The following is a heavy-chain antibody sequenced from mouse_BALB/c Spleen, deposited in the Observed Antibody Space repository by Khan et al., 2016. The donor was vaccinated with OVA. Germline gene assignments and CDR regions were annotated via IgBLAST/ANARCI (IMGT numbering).Heavy chain of an antibody. J-gene: IGHJ3*01. D-gene: IGHD1-1*01. CDR2: TNTYTGEP. Sequence: QIQLVQSGPELKKPGETVKISCKASGYIFTNYGMNWVKRAPGKGLKWMGWTNTYTGEPTYADDFKGRFAFSLETSASTAYLQINNLKNEDTATYFCARGAFYDGRGKNACVAYWGQGTLVTVSA. V-gene: IGHV9-3-1*01. CDR3: ARGAFYDGRGKNACVAY. CDR1: GYIFTNYG.